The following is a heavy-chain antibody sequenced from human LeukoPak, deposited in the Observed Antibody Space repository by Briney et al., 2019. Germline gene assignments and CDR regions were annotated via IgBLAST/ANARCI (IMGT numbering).Heavy chain of an antibody. Sequence: SETLSLTCTVSGGSISSGSYYWSWIRQPPGKGLEWLGIIYYSRSTYYNPSLKSRVTISLHTSKNQFSLKLSSVTAADTAVYYCTMTCDYWGQGTLVTVSS. J-gene: IGHJ4*02. D-gene: IGHD2-21*02. CDR1: GGSISSGSYY. CDR3: TMTCDY. CDR2: IYYSRST. V-gene: IGHV4-39*07.